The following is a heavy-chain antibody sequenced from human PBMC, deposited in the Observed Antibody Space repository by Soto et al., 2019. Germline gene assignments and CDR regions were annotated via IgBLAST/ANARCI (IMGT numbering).Heavy chain of an antibody. V-gene: IGHV3-53*01. CDR2: LYHGGGT. Sequence: GGSLRLSCAASGFNVITNYMSWVRQAPGKGLEWVSILYHGGGTSYADSGLGRFTISRDNSKNTLFLQMNSLRAEDTAVYFCARARYYGSNAGMDVWGQGTTVTVSS. J-gene: IGHJ6*02. CDR1: GFNVITNY. CDR3: ARARYYGSNAGMDV. D-gene: IGHD4-17*01.